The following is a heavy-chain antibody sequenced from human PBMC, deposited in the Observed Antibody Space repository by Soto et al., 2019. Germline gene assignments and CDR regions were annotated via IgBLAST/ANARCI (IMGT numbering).Heavy chain of an antibody. CDR3: AKDPRKYYYDSSGYYSPTYYYYGMDV. Sequence: GSLRLSCAASGFTFSSYAMSWVRQAPGKGLEWVSAISGSGGSTYYADSVKGRFTISRDNSKNTLYLQMNSLRAEDTAVYYCAKDPRKYYYDSSGYYSPTYYYYGMDVWGQETTVTVSS. CDR2: ISGSGGST. J-gene: IGHJ6*02. CDR1: GFTFSSYA. D-gene: IGHD3-22*01. V-gene: IGHV3-23*01.